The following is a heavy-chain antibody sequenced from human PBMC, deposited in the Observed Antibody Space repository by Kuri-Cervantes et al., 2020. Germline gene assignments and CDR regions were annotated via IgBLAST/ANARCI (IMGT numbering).Heavy chain of an antibody. Sequence: ESLKISCTVSGGSISSYYWSWIRQPPGRGLEWIGYIYYSGSTNYNPSLKSRVTISVDTSKNQFSLKLSSVTAADTAVYYCARGPRWVRSRYNWFDPWGQGTLVTVSS. CDR3: ARGPRWVRSRYNWFDP. D-gene: IGHD1-26*01. J-gene: IGHJ5*02. V-gene: IGHV4-59*12. CDR1: GGSISSYY. CDR2: IYYSGST.